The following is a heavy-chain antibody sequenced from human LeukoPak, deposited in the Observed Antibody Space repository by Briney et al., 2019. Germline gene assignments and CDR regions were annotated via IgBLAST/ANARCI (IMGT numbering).Heavy chain of an antibody. Sequence: GGSLRLSCATSGFTFTNYWMTWVRQAPGKGLEWVANIKQDGSEKYYMDSMKGRFTISRDNAKNSLYLQMNSLRAEDTAVYYCAKDLLGQWPTVFDYWGQGTLVTVSS. D-gene: IGHD6-19*01. CDR3: AKDLLGQWPTVFDY. J-gene: IGHJ4*02. V-gene: IGHV3-7*01. CDR1: GFTFTNYW. CDR2: IKQDGSEK.